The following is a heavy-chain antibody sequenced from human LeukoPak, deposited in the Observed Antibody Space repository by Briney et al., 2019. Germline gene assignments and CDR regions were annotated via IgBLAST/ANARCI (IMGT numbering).Heavy chain of an antibody. CDR1: GGTFSSYA. D-gene: IGHD2-2*01. CDR2: IIPIFGTA. J-gene: IGHJ5*02. Sequence: SVKVSCKAPGGTFSSYAISWVRQAPGQGLEWMGGIIPIFGTANYAQKFQGRVTITTDESTSTAYMELSSLRSEDTAVYYCARGHSQLYQGGFDPWGQGTLVTVSS. V-gene: IGHV1-69*05. CDR3: ARGHSQLYQGGFDP.